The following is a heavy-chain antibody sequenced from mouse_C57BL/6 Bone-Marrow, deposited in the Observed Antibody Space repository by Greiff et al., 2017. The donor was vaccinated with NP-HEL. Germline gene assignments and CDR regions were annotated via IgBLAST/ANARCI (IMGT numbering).Heavy chain of an antibody. V-gene: IGHV8-8*01. CDR1: GFSLSTFGMG. CDR2: IWWDDDK. Sequence: QVTLKECGPGILQPSQTLSLTCSFSGFSLSTFGMGVGWIRQPSGKGLEWLAHIWWDDDKYYNPALKSRLTISKDTSKNQVFLKIANVDTADTATYYCAPYYGSPHYYAMDYWGQGTSVTVSS. D-gene: IGHD1-1*01. J-gene: IGHJ4*01. CDR3: APYYGSPHYYAMDY.